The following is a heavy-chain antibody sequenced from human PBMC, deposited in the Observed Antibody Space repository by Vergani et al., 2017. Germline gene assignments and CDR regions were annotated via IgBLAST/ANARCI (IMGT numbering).Heavy chain of an antibody. CDR1: GFTFSSYW. V-gene: IGHV3-7*01. J-gene: IGHJ5*02. CDR2: IKQDGSEK. Sequence: EVQLVESGGGLVQPGGSLRLSCAASGFTFSSYWMSWVRQAPGKGLEWVANIKQDGSEKYYVDSVKGRFTISRDNAKNSLYLQMNSLRAEDTAVYYCARRYCSGGSCWYNWFDPWGQGTLVTVSA. D-gene: IGHD2-15*01. CDR3: ARRYCSGGSCWYNWFDP.